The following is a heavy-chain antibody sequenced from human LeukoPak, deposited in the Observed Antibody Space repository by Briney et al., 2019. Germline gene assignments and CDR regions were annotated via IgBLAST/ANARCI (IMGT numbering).Heavy chain of an antibody. D-gene: IGHD6-19*01. CDR3: ARDHSSGWYRGAFDI. J-gene: IGHJ3*02. CDR2: IYYSGST. CDR1: GGSISSYY. Sequence: SETLSLTCTVSGGSISSYYWSWIRQPPGKELEWIGYIYYSGSTNYNPSLKSRVTISVDTSKNQFSLKLSSVTAADTAMYYCARDHSSGWYRGAFDIWGQGTRLTVSS. V-gene: IGHV4-59*01.